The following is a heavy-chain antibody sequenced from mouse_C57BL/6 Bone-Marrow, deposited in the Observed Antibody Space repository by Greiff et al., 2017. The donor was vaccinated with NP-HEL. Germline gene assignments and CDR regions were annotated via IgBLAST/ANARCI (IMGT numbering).Heavy chain of an antibody. Sequence: QVQLQQPGAELVRPGTSVKLSCKASGYTFTSYWMYWVKQRPGQGLEWIGVIDPSDSYTNYNQKFKGKATLTVDTSSSTAYMQLSSLTSEDSAVYYCARITTVVATPYYFDYWGQGTTLTVSS. V-gene: IGHV1-59*01. CDR3: ARITTVVATPYYFDY. J-gene: IGHJ2*01. CDR1: GYTFTSYW. D-gene: IGHD1-1*01. CDR2: IDPSDSYT.